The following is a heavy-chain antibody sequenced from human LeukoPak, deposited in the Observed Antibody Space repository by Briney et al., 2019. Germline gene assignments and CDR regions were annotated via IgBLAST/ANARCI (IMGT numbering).Heavy chain of an antibody. J-gene: IGHJ4*02. CDR1: GFTFNSYG. D-gene: IGHD3-22*01. V-gene: IGHV3-30*18. CDR3: AKASDYYDSSAVIGLDY. CDR2: ISYDGREK. Sequence: PGRSLRLSCAASGFTFNSYGMHWVRQAPGKGLEWVALISYDGREKYYADSVKGRFTISRDNSKNSLYLQMNSLRAEDTALYYCAKASDYYDSSAVIGLDYWGQGTLVTVSS.